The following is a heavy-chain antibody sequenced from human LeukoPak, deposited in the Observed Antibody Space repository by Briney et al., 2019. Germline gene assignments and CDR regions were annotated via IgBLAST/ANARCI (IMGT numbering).Heavy chain of an antibody. Sequence: GGSLRLSCAASGFTFSSYAMSWVRQAPGKGLEWVSAISGSGGSTYYADSVRGRFTISRDNSKNTLYLQMNSLRAEDTAVYYCAKGYSGYSYGYDYWGQGTLVTVSS. D-gene: IGHD5-18*01. J-gene: IGHJ4*02. CDR2: ISGSGGST. V-gene: IGHV3-23*01. CDR3: AKGYSGYSYGYDY. CDR1: GFTFSSYA.